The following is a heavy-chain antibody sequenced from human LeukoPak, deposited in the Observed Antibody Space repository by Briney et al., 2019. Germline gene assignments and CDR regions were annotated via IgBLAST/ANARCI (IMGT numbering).Heavy chain of an antibody. V-gene: IGHV4-38-2*02. D-gene: IGHD1-26*01. CDR1: GYSISSAYY. CDR2: VYHSGST. CDR3: ARISGSYWVDY. Sequence: SETLSLTCSVSGYSISSAYYWGWIRQPPGKGLEWIGTVYHSGSTNYNPSLKSRVTISVDTSKNQFSLKLSSVTAADTAVYYCARISGSYWVDYWGQGTLVTVAS. J-gene: IGHJ4*02.